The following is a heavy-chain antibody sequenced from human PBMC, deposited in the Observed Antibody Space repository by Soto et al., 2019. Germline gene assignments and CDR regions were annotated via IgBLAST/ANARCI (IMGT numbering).Heavy chain of an antibody. CDR3: ARDVPSSPSIPYSSSLSYYYYGMDV. J-gene: IGHJ6*02. V-gene: IGHV1-18*01. CDR2: ISAYNGNT. CDR1: GYTFTSYG. D-gene: IGHD6-6*01. Sequence: ASVKVSCKASGYTFTSYGISWVRQAPGQGLEWMGWISAYNGNTNYAQKLQGRVTMTTDTSTSTAYMELRSLRSDDTAVYYCARDVPSSPSIPYSSSLSYYYYGMDVWGQGTTVTVSS.